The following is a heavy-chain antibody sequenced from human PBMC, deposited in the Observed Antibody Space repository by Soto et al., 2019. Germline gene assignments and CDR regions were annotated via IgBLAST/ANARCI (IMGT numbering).Heavy chain of an antibody. CDR1: GFTFSSYS. CDR3: ARTGMVRGVIPSYYFDY. CDR2: ISSSSSYI. J-gene: IGHJ4*02. D-gene: IGHD3-10*01. Sequence: PGGSLRLSCAASGFTFSSYSMNWVRQAPGKGLEWVSSISSSSSYIYYADSVKGRFTISRDNAKNSLYLQMNSLRAEDTAVYYCARTGMVRGVIPSYYFDYWGQGTLVTVS. V-gene: IGHV3-21*01.